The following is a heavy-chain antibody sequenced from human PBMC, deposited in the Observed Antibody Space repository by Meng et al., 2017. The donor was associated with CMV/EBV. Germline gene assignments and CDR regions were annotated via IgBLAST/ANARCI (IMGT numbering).Heavy chain of an antibody. CDR2: VCYSGLC. V-gene: IGHV4-30-4*08. J-gene: IGHJ5*02. CDR3: ARKSVNWFDP. CDR1: VGSIINGYSS. Sequence: TSTFSVGSIINGYSSWGWIRQPPGMGPVGSGYVCYSGLCYSNPSLESRFAISVDTSKNQFSLNLSSATAADTAMYYCARKSVNWFDPWGQGILVTVSS.